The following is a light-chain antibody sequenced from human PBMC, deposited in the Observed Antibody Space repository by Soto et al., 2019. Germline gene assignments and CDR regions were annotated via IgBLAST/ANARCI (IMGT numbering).Light chain of an antibody. CDR3: CSFTTISTWV. Sequence: QSVLTQPASVSGSPGQSITISCTGTSSDVGGYNYVSWYQQHPGKAPKLMINDVSNRPSGVSNRFSGSKSGNTASLTISGLQAEDEADYYCCSFTTISTWVFGGGTKVTVL. CDR1: SSDVGGYNY. CDR2: DVS. J-gene: IGLJ3*02. V-gene: IGLV2-14*01.